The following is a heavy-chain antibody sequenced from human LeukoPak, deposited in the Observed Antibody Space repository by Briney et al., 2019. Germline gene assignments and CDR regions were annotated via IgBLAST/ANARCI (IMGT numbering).Heavy chain of an antibody. CDR2: MHYDGSNK. CDR1: GFTFSNYG. J-gene: IGHJ3*02. D-gene: IGHD6-13*01. Sequence: GGSLRLSCAASGFTFSNYGIHWARQAPGKGLEWLVFMHYDGSNKYHADSMEGRFTISRDNAKNSLYLEMSSLRGEDTALYYCARDTSPRIAAIYYDAFDIWGQGTMVTVSS. CDR3: ARDTSPRIAAIYYDAFDI. V-gene: IGHV3-30*02.